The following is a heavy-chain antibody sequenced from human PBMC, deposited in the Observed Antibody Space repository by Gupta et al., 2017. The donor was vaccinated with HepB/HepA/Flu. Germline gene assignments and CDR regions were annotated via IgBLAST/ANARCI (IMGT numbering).Heavy chain of an antibody. CDR1: GFTFSTHV. Sequence: EVQLLESGGGLVQPGGSLRLSCEAAGFTFSTHVMSWVRQAPGKGLEWVSSISGSGGSTFYTDSVKGRFTISRDNSKNTLYLQMNSLRAEDTALYYCAKVPTGTLQVDYWGHGILVTVSS. V-gene: IGHV3-23*01. CDR2: ISGSGGST. D-gene: IGHD1-14*01. J-gene: IGHJ4*01. CDR3: AKVPTGTLQVDY.